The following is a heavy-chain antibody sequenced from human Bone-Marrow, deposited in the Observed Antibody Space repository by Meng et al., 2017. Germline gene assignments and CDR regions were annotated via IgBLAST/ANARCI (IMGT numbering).Heavy chain of an antibody. CDR3: ARGRASCSSGGCSLGWFDP. CDR1: GGSINSAGYY. Sequence: VQRRESGPGRVKPAQSLSLTCSVSGGSINSAGYYWSWIRQHPGKGLEWIGYIYYTENTYYNPSLKSPMTISLDKSKNQFSLKLNSVTVADTAVYYCARGRASCSSGGCSLGWFDPWGQGTLVTVSS. V-gene: IGHV4-31*02. CDR2: IYYTENT. J-gene: IGHJ5*02. D-gene: IGHD2-15*01.